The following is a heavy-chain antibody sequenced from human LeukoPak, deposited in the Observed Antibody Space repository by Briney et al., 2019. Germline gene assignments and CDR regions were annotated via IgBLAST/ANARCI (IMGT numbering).Heavy chain of an antibody. V-gene: IGHV3-21*03. J-gene: IGHJ4*02. D-gene: IGHD2/OR15-2a*01. Sequence: GGSLRVSCAAYGFAFNPYSMSWVRQAPGKGLEWVSFVFSGSTYIYYTYSVKGRFTISRDNARNSLYLQMDNLRAEDTGVYYCPRDFYDGFALDYWGQGTLVTVSS. CDR3: PRDFYDGFALDY. CDR1: GFAFNPYS. CDR2: VFSGSTYI.